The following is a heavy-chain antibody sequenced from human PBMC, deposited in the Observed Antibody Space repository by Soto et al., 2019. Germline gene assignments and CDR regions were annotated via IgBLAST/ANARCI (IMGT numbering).Heavy chain of an antibody. D-gene: IGHD6-13*01. J-gene: IGHJ4*02. CDR1: GFTSTSYN. CDR2: IWYDGNSK. V-gene: IGHV3-33*01. CDR3: ARGGSSWAFDY. Sequence: QVQLVESGGGVVQPGRSLRLSCAASGFTSTSYNMHWVRQAPDKGLEWVAVIWYDGNSKYYADSVKGRFTISRDNSKNTLYLQMNSLRDDDTAVYYCARGGSSWAFDYWGQGTLVTVSS.